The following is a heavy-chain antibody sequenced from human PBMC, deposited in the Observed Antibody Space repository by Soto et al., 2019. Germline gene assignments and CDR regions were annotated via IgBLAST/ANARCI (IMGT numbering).Heavy chain of an antibody. CDR1: GFTFSAYS. Sequence: GGSLRLSCVASGFTFSAYSMSWVRQAPGQGLEWVSSITSSSTYIYYTRSVEGRFTISRDGAKNSLHLQMNSLRAEDTAVYYCARDLLEGYGHARQPDYWGQGTLVTVSS. CDR3: ARDLLEGYGHARQPDY. D-gene: IGHD5-18*01. J-gene: IGHJ4*02. CDR2: ITSSSTYI. V-gene: IGHV3-21*06.